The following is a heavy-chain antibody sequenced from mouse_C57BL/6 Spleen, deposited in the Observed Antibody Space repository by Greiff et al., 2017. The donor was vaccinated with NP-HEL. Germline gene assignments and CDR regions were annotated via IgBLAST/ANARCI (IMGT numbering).Heavy chain of an antibody. CDR1: GYTFTSYW. J-gene: IGHJ4*01. D-gene: IGHD2-4*01. CDR3: ARDDYDGHAMDY. V-gene: IGHV1-64*01. Sequence: QVQLKQSGAELVKPGASVKLSCKASGYTFTSYWMPWVKQRPGQGLEWIGMIHPNSGSTNYNEKFKSKATLTVDKSSSTAYMQLSSLTSEDSAVYYCARDDYDGHAMDYWGQGTSVTVSS. CDR2: IHPNSGST.